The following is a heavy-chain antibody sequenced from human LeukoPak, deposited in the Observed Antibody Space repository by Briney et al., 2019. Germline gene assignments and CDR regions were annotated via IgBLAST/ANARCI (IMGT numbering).Heavy chain of an antibody. CDR2: INNDGSST. Sequence: GGSLTLSCAASGFTFANTWMHWVRQAPGKGLVWVSIINNDGSSTNYADSVKGRFTIPRDNAKNTLYLQMNSLRDEDTAVYYCVIGGTYGSGSWGQGTLVTVSS. CDR3: VIGGTYGSGS. D-gene: IGHD3-10*01. V-gene: IGHV3-74*01. CDR1: GFTFANTW. J-gene: IGHJ4*02.